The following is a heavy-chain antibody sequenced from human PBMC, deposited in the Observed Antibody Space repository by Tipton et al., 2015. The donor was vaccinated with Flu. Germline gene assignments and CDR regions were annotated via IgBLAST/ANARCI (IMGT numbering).Heavy chain of an antibody. CDR3: ARGGWEPHGGWFDP. V-gene: IGHV4-59*01. D-gene: IGHD1-26*01. CDR1: GDSLNYYY. Sequence: TLSLTCSVSGDSLNYYYWSWIRQPPGEGLEWIGQVYYSGTTSYNPSLKSRVTISLDTSKNQFSLQFKSMATADTAVFYCARGGWEPHGGWFDPWGQGILVTVSS. CDR2: VYYSGTT. J-gene: IGHJ5*02.